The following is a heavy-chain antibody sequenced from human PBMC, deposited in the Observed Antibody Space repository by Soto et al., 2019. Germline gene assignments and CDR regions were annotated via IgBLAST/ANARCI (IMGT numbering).Heavy chain of an antibody. J-gene: IGHJ6*02. Sequence: QVQLQESGPGLVKPSQTLSLTCTVSGGSISSGGYYWSWIRQHPGKGLEWIGYIYYSGSTDYNPSLKSRVTISVDTSKSQFSLKLSSVTAADTGVYYCARDSYGSLTGYPYCMDVWGQGTTVTVSS. CDR2: IYYSGST. CDR3: ARDSYGSLTGYPYCMDV. CDR1: GGSISSGGYY. V-gene: IGHV4-31*03. D-gene: IGHD3-9*01.